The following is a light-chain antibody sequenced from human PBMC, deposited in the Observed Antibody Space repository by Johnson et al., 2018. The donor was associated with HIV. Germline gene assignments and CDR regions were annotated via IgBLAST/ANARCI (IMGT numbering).Light chain of an antibody. CDR1: SSNIGNNY. J-gene: IGLJ1*01. CDR3: GTWASSLSVPG. V-gene: IGLV1-51*02. Sequence: QSVLTQPPSVSAAPGQKVTISSSGSSSNIGNNYVSWYQQLPGTAPKLLIYENSKRPSGIPDRFSGSKSGTSATLGITGLQTGDEADYYCGTWASSLSVPGFGSGTKVTVL. CDR2: ENS.